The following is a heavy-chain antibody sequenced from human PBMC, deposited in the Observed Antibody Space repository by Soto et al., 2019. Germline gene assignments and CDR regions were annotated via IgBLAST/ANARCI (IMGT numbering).Heavy chain of an antibody. CDR3: ARAAYYYILAGWYETEGQNWFDP. J-gene: IGHJ5*02. CDR1: GGTFSSYT. D-gene: IGHD3-9*01. CDR2: IIPILGIA. Sequence: QVQLVQSGAEVKKPGSSVKVSCKASGGTFSSYTISWVRQAPGQGLEWMGRIIPILGIANYAQKFQGRVTLTSDESTSTAYMELRSLRAEDTAVYYCARAAYYYILAGWYETEGQNWFDPWGQGTLVTVSS. V-gene: IGHV1-69*02.